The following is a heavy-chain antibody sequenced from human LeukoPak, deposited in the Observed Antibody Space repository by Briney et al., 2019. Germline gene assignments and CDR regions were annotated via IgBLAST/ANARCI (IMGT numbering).Heavy chain of an antibody. V-gene: IGHV3-30-3*01. CDR2: ISYDGSNK. J-gene: IGHJ4*02. CDR3: ARDSTAPIPLRYFDWLLPDY. Sequence: GGSLRLSCAASGFTFSNYAMHWVRQAPGKGLEWVAVISYDGSNKYYADSVKGRFTISRDNSKNTLYLQMNSLRAEDTAVYYCARDSTAPIPLRYFDWLLPDYWGQGTLVTVSS. CDR1: GFTFSNYA. D-gene: IGHD3-9*01.